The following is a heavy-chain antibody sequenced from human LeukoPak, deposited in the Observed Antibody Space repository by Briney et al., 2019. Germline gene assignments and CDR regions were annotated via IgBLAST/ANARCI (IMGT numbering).Heavy chain of an antibody. Sequence: PSETLSLTCTVSGGSISSGSYYWSWIRQPAGKGLEWIGRIYTSGSTNYNPSLKSRVTISVDTSKNQFSLKLSSVTAADTAVYYCARAHYDFWSGYHRDNWFDPWGQGTLVTVSS. CDR3: ARAHYDFWSGYHRDNWFDP. V-gene: IGHV4-61*02. D-gene: IGHD3-3*01. CDR2: IYTSGST. CDR1: GGSISSGSYY. J-gene: IGHJ5*02.